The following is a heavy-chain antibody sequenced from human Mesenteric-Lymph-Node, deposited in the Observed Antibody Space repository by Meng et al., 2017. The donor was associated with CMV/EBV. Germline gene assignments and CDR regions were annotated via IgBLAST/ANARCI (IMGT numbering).Heavy chain of an antibody. CDR1: GYTFTSYD. J-gene: IGHJ6*02. CDR3: ARGLDYSSSWYGYYYYGMDV. Sequence: ASVKVSCRASGYTFTSYDINWVRQATGQGLEWMGWMNPNSGNTGYAQKFQGRVTITRNTSISTAYMELSSLRSEDTAVYYCARGLDYSSSWYGYYYYGMDVWGQGTTVTVSS. CDR2: MNPNSGNT. D-gene: IGHD6-13*01. V-gene: IGHV1-8*03.